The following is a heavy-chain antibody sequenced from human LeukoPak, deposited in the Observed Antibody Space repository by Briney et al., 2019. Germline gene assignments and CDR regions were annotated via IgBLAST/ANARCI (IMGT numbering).Heavy chain of an antibody. V-gene: IGHV3-7*01. J-gene: IGHJ4*02. D-gene: IGHD2-15*01. CDR2: TKPGGSAE. CDR1: GFSFRNYW. CDR3: ARDGGLHTNFDY. Sequence: GGSLRLSCAASGFSFRNYWMGWVRQAPGKGLEWVANTKPGGSAEYYADSVRGRFTASRDNANNLLYLQMNRLRAEDTAVYYCARDGGLHTNFDYWGQGTLLTVSS.